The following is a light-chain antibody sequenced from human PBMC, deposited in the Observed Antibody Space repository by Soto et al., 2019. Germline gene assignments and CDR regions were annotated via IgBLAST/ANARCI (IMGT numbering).Light chain of an antibody. CDR3: QQYVSSPPT. V-gene: IGKV3-20*01. Sequence: IVLTQSPGTLYLSPGERGTRSCRASQSVSSTYLAWYQQKPGQAPRLRIYGASNRATGIPDKFSGSGSGTAFTLTITRLEPEDSAVYYCQQYVSSPPTLGGGNKVDI. CDR1: QSVSSTY. CDR2: GAS. J-gene: IGKJ4*01.